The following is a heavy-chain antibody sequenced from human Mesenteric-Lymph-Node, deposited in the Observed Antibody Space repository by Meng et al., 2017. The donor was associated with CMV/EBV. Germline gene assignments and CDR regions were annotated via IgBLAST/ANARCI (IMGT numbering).Heavy chain of an antibody. CDR1: GYTFTSYD. Sequence: ASVKVSCKASGYTFTSYDINWVRQAAGQGLEWMGWMNPNTGSAGYARKFQGRVTLTRDTSISTAYMELSSLRSEDTAVYYCARGGQTYSSSLPGGDWFDPWGQGTLVTVSS. D-gene: IGHD6-13*01. J-gene: IGHJ5*02. CDR2: MNPNTGSA. V-gene: IGHV1-8*01. CDR3: ARGGQTYSSSLPGGDWFDP.